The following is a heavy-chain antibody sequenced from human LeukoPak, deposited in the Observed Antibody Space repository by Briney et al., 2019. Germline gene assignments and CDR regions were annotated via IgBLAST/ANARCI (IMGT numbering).Heavy chain of an antibody. CDR2: ISTSSTYI. D-gene: IGHD3-16*01. CDR3: VSPDPFRGAVNPDY. V-gene: IGHV3-21*01. Sequence: GRSLRLSCVASGFTFSRYAMHWVRQAPGKGLEWVSSISTSSTYIYYADSVKGRFTTSRDNAKSSLYLQMNSLRAEDTAVYYCVSPDPFRGAVNPDYWGQRTLVTVSS. J-gene: IGHJ4*02. CDR1: GFTFSRYA.